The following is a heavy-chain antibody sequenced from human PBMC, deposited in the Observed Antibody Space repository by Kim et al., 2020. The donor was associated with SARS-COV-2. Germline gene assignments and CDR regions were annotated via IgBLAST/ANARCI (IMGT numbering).Heavy chain of an antibody. Sequence: GGSLRLSCAASGFTFSSYGMHWVRQAPGKGLEWVAVIWYDGSNKYYADSVKGRFTISRDNSKNTLYLQMNSLRAEDTAVYYCARPHVATIDYFDYWGQGTLVTVSS. CDR1: GFTFSSYG. CDR2: IWYDGSNK. V-gene: IGHV3-33*01. D-gene: IGHD5-12*01. CDR3: ARPHVATIDYFDY. J-gene: IGHJ4*02.